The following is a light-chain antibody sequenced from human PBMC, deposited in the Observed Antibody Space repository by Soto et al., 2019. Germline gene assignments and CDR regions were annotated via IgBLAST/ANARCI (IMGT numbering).Light chain of an antibody. Sequence: EIVLTQSPGSLSLSPGERATLSCRASQSITTGYLAWYQQKPGQAPRPLIYGASSRASGVPGRFSGSGSGADFTPTISRLEPEDFAVYYCQHYGNSPPWTFGQGTKVEVK. J-gene: IGKJ1*01. CDR1: QSITTGY. CDR2: GAS. CDR3: QHYGNSPPWT. V-gene: IGKV3-20*01.